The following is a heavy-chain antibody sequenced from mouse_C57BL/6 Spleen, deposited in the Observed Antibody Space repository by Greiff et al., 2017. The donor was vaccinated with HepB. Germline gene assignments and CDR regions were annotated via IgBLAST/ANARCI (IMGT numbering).Heavy chain of an antibody. V-gene: IGHV3-1*01. CDR1: GYSITSGYD. CDR3: ARSDGYFFAD. Sequence: EVKLQESGPGMVKPSQSLSPTRTVTGYSITSGYDWHWIRHFSGNKLEWMGYISYSERTNYNPTLKSRISITHDTSKNHFFLTLDCVTSEDAASYHCARSDGYFFADWGQGTLVTVSA. J-gene: IGHJ3*01. D-gene: IGHD2-3*01. CDR2: ISYSERT.